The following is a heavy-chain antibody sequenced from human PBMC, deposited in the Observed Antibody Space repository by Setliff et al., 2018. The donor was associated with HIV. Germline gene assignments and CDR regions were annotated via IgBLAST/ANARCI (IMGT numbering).Heavy chain of an antibody. CDR3: ARAHFLVAMTRNWFDP. CDR1: GYTFTDFY. Sequence: ASVKVSCKASGYTFTDFYIHWVRQAPGQGLEWIGRINPKSGVADYLKKFQGGVTITTDTSTNTAHMELIRPRFDDTAVYYCARAHFLVAMTRNWFDPWGQGTLVTVPQ. CDR2: INPKSGVA. D-gene: IGHD5-12*01. V-gene: IGHV1-2*06. J-gene: IGHJ5*02.